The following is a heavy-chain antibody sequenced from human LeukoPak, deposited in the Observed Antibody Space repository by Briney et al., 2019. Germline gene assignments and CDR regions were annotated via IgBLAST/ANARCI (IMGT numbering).Heavy chain of an antibody. V-gene: IGHV3-21*01. CDR3: ASAYYDILTGYLVDAFDI. J-gene: IGHJ3*02. CDR2: ISSSSYI. Sequence: GGSLRLSCAASGFTFSSYSMNWVRQAPGKGLEWVSSISSSSYIYYAGSVKGRFTISRDNAKNSLYLQMNSLRAEDTAVYYCASAYYDILTGYLVDAFDIWGQGTMVTVSS. CDR1: GFTFSSYS. D-gene: IGHD3-9*01.